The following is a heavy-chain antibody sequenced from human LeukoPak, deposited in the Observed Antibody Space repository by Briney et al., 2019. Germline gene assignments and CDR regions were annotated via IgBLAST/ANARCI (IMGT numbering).Heavy chain of an antibody. D-gene: IGHD6-19*01. J-gene: IGHJ4*02. Sequence: PGGSLRLSCAASGFTFSSYGMHWVRQAPGKGLEWVAVISYDGSNKYYADSVKGRFTISRDNSKNTLYLQMNSLRAEDTAVYYCAKDMAVAGRGPTYYFDYWGQGTLVTVSS. CDR2: ISYDGSNK. CDR3: AKDMAVAGRGPTYYFDY. CDR1: GFTFSSYG. V-gene: IGHV3-30*18.